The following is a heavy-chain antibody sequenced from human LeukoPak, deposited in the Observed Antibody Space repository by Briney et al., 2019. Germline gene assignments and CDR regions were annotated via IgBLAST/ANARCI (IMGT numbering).Heavy chain of an antibody. CDR1: GGSISSGDYY. Sequence: SETLSLTCTVSGGSISSGDYYWSWIRQPPGKGLEWIGYIYYSGSTYYNPSLKSRVTISADTSKNQFSLKLSSVTAADTAVYYCARFYYDSSGYYSINPYFDYWGQGTLVTVSS. J-gene: IGHJ4*02. CDR2: IYYSGST. V-gene: IGHV4-30-4*01. CDR3: ARFYYDSSGYYSINPYFDY. D-gene: IGHD3-22*01.